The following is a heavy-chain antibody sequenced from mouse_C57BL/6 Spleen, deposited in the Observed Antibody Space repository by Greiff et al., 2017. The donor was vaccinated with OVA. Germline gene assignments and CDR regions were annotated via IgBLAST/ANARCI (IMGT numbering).Heavy chain of an antibody. CDR3: ARKGDYVPYYYAMDY. D-gene: IGHD2-4*01. Sequence: VNVVESGPGLVAASQSLSITCTVSGFSLTSYAISWVRQPPGKGLEWLGVIWTGGGTNYNSAPKSRLSISKDNSKSQVFLKMNSLQTDDTARYYCARKGDYVPYYYAMDYWGQGTSVTVSS. CDR2: IWTGGGT. V-gene: IGHV2-9-1*01. J-gene: IGHJ4*01. CDR1: GFSLTSYA.